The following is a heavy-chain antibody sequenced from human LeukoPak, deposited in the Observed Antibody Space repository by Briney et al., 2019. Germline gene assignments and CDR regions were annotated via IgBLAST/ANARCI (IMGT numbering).Heavy chain of an antibody. Sequence: ASVKVSCKVSGYTLTELSMHWVRQAPGKGLEWMGGFDPEDGETIYAQKFQGRVTMTEDTSTDTAYMELSSLRSAETAVYYFATGVVAPTDSWGQGALVTVSS. D-gene: IGHD3-22*01. CDR3: ATGVVAPTDS. V-gene: IGHV1-24*01. CDR2: FDPEDGET. J-gene: IGHJ5*01. CDR1: GYTLTELS.